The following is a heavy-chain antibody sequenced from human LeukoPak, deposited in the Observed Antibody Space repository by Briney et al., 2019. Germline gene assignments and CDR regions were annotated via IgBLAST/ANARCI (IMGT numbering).Heavy chain of an antibody. V-gene: IGHV4-59*08. D-gene: IGHD1-14*01. CDR2: IYYSGST. J-gene: IGHJ6*03. CDR3: ARRTGWNYNYYYMDV. CDR1: GGSISSYY. Sequence: SETLSLTCTVSGGSISSYYWSWIRQPPGKGLEWIGYIYYSGSTNYNPSLKGRVTISVDTSKNQFSLKLSSVTAADTAVYYCARRTGWNYNYYYMDVWGKGTTVTVSS.